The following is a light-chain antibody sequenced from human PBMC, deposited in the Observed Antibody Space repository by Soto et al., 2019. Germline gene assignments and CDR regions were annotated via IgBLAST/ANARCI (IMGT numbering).Light chain of an antibody. CDR1: SSDVGGYNY. J-gene: IGLJ1*01. V-gene: IGLV2-14*01. Sequence: QSALTQPASVSGSPGQSITISCTGTSSDVGGYNYVSWYQQHPGKAPELMIYDVSNRPSGVSDRFSGSKSGNTASLTISGLQAEDEADYYCSSYTSTYTYVFGTGTKLTVL. CDR3: SSYTSTYTYV. CDR2: DVS.